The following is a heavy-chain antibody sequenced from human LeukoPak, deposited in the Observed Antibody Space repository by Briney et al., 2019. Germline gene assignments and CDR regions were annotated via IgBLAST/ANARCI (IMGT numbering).Heavy chain of an antibody. CDR3: ARDKEIVVIDAFDI. CDR2: IKQDGSET. V-gene: IGHV3-7*01. Sequence: PGGSLRLSCAASGFTFSNYWINWVRQAPGKGLEWVANIKQDGSETYCVDSVKGRFTISRDNAKNSLYLQMNSLRAEDTAVYYCARDKEIVVIDAFDIWGQGTMVTVSS. CDR1: GFTFSNYW. D-gene: IGHD3-22*01. J-gene: IGHJ3*02.